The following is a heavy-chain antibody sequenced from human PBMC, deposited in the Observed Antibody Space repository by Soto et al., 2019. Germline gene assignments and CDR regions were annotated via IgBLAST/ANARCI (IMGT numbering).Heavy chain of an antibody. Sequence: HPGGSLRLSCAASGFTFSSYGMHWVRQAPGKGLEWVAVISYDGSNKYYADSVKGRFTISRDNSKNTLYLQMNSLRAEDTAVYYCAKASGGAAADTLDYWGQGTLVTVSS. CDR3: AKASGGAAADTLDY. V-gene: IGHV3-30*18. D-gene: IGHD6-13*01. J-gene: IGHJ4*02. CDR2: ISYDGSNK. CDR1: GFTFSSYG.